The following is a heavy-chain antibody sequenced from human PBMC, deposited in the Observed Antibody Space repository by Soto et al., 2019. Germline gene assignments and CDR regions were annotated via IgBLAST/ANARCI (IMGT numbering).Heavy chain of an antibody. D-gene: IGHD1-7*01. J-gene: IGHJ6*02. CDR1: GYTFTSYD. CDR2: MNPNSGNT. CDR3: ARGTRTTDV. Sequence: QVQLVQSGAEVKKPGASVKVSCKASGYTFTSYDINWVRQATGQGLEWMGWMNPNSGNTGYAQKFQGGVTRTRNTSISTAFMELSSLGSEDTAIYYCARGTRTTDVWGQGTTVTVSS. V-gene: IGHV1-8*01.